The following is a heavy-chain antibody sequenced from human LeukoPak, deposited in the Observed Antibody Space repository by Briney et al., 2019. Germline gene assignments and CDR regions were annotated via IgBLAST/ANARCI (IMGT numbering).Heavy chain of an antibody. J-gene: IGHJ4*02. D-gene: IGHD3-10*01. Sequence: VASVKVSCKASGGTFSSYAISWVRQAPGQGLEWMGGIIPIFGTTNYAQKFQGRVTITADESTSTAYMELSSLRSEDTAVYYCAILASFGELLYYFDYWGQGTLVTVSS. CDR3: AILASFGELLYYFDY. V-gene: IGHV1-69*13. CDR2: IIPIFGTT. CDR1: GGTFSSYA.